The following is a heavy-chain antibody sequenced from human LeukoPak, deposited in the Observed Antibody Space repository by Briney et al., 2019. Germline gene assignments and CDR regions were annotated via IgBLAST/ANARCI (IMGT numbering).Heavy chain of an antibody. CDR2: ISRSSSYI. CDR3: ATDLATIFGFDY. V-gene: IGHV3-21*01. J-gene: IGHJ4*02. Sequence: GGSLRLSCAASGFTFSSYSMNWVRQAPGKGLEWVSSISRSSSYIYYADSVKGRFTISRDNAKNSLYLQMNSLRAEDTAVYYCATDLATIFGFDYWGRGTLVTVSS. CDR1: GFTFSSYS. D-gene: IGHD3-3*01.